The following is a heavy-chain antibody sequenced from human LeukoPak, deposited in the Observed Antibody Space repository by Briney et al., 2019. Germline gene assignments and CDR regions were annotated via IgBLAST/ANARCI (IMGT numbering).Heavy chain of an antibody. CDR1: GFTFSSYE. Sequence: GGSLRLSCAASGFTFSSYEMNWVRQAPGKGLEWVSYISSSGSTIYYADSVKGRFTISRDNAKNSLYLQMNSLRAEDTAVYYCAREVGSGSYPYYFDYWGQGTLVTVSS. D-gene: IGHD3-10*01. V-gene: IGHV3-48*03. CDR2: ISSSGSTI. J-gene: IGHJ4*02. CDR3: AREVGSGSYPYYFDY.